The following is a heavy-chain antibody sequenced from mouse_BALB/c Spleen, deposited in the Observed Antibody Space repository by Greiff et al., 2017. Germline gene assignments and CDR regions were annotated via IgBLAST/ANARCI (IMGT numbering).Heavy chain of an antibody. Sequence: DVKLVESGGGLVQPGGSLRLSCATSGFTFTDYYMSWVRQPPGKALEWLGFIRNKANGYTTEYSASVKGRFTISRDNSQSILYLQMNTLRAEDSATYYCARGYGNYKSYFDYWGQGTTLTVSS. V-gene: IGHV7-3*02. CDR2: IRNKANGYTT. CDR3: ARGYGNYKSYFDY. CDR1: GFTFTDYY. D-gene: IGHD2-1*01. J-gene: IGHJ2*01.